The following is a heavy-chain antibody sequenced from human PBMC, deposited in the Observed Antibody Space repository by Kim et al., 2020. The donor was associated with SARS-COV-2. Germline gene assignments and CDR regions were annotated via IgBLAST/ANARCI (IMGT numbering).Heavy chain of an antibody. CDR2: ISYDGSNK. CDR1: GFTFSSYG. V-gene: IGHV3-30*18. CDR3: AKDSCTSCSDFDY. D-gene: IGHD2-2*01. Sequence: GGSLRLSCAASGFTFSSYGMHWVRQAPGKGLEWVAVISYDGSNKYYADSVKGRFTISRDNSKNTLYLQMNSLRAEDTAVYYCAKDSCTSCSDFDYWGQGTLVTVSS. J-gene: IGHJ4*02.